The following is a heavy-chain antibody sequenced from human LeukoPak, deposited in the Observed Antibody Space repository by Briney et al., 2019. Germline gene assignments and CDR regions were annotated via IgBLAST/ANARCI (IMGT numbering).Heavy chain of an antibody. CDR1: GFPFSRYW. CDR3: ARGWELDP. V-gene: IGHV3-7*05. CDR2: IKQDGSEK. Sequence: PGGSLRLSCAASGFPFSRYWLSWVRQAPGKGLEWVANIKQDGSEKYYVDSMKGRFTISRDNAKNSLYLQMNSLRAEDTAVYYCARGWELDPWGQGTLVTVSS. J-gene: IGHJ5*02. D-gene: IGHD1-26*01.